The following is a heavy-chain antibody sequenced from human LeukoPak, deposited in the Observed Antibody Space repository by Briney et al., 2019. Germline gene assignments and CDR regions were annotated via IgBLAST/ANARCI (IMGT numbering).Heavy chain of an antibody. J-gene: IGHJ4*02. V-gene: IGHV3-74*01. Sequence: GGSLRLSCAVSGFTFSSFWMHWVRQAPGKGLVWVSRIDRDGSRINYADSVKGRFTISRDNGKNTLFLQMNSLRAEDAAVYYCVRGNDYGGPHYWGQGTLVTVSS. D-gene: IGHD4-23*01. CDR3: VRGNDYGGPHY. CDR1: GFTFSSFW. CDR2: IDRDGSRI.